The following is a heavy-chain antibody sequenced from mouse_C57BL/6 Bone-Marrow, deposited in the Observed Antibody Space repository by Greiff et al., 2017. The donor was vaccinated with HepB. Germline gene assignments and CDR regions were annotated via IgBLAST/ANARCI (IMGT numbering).Heavy chain of an antibody. Sequence: VQLKQSGTVLARPGASVKMSCKTSGYTFTSYWMHWVKQRPGQGLEWIGAIYPGNSDTSYNQKFKGKAKLTAVTSASTAYMELSSLTNEDSAVYYCTGHYGSSYWYFDVWGTGTTVTVSS. J-gene: IGHJ1*03. V-gene: IGHV1-5*01. CDR3: TGHYGSSYWYFDV. CDR2: IYPGNSDT. D-gene: IGHD1-1*01. CDR1: GYTFTSYW.